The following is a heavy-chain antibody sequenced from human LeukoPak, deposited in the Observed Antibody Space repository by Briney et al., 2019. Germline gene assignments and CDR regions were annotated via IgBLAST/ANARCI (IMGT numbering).Heavy chain of an antibody. V-gene: IGHV3-33*01. CDR2: TWYDGRNN. D-gene: IGHD3-10*01. CDR1: GFTFSSYG. CDR3: ARDTSSSYGSGSDY. Sequence: PGKSLRLSCAASGFTFSSYGMHWVRQAPGKGLEWVAVTWYDGRNNYYAASVKGRFTISRDDSKTTVYLQMNSLRAEDTALYYCARDTSSSYGSGSDYWGQGTLVTVSS. J-gene: IGHJ4*02.